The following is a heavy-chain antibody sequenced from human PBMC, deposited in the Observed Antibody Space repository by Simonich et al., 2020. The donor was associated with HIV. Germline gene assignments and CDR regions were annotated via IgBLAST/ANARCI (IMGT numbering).Heavy chain of an antibody. D-gene: IGHD6-13*01. Sequence: RGASGFTFTNACMSWVRQAQGKGLDWVGRIKSKNDGGTTDYAAPVQGRFISSRDESKNTLYLQRNSLKIEDTDEYYCCTGQSWFSGWYNVYWGQGTMVTVSS. CDR1: GFTFTNAC. J-gene: IGHJ1*01. CDR3: CTGQSWFSGWYNVY. CDR2: IKSKNDGGTT. V-gene: IGHV3-15*01.